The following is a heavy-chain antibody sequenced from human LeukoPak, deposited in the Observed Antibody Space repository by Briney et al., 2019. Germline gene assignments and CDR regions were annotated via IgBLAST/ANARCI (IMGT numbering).Heavy chain of an antibody. Sequence: PGGSLRLSCAASGFTFSSYGMHWVRQAPGKGLEWVAFIRYDGSNKYYADSVKGRFTISRDNSKNTLYLQMNSLRAEDTAVYYCAKDLYDFRSGSQGWFDYWGQGTLVTVSS. V-gene: IGHV3-30*02. CDR1: GFTFSSYG. CDR3: AKDLYDFRSGSQGWFDY. J-gene: IGHJ4*02. CDR2: IRYDGSNK. D-gene: IGHD3-3*01.